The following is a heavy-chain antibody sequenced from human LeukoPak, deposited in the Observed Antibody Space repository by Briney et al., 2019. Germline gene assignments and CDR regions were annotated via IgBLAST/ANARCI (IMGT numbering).Heavy chain of an antibody. CDR1: GFTFSSYG. J-gene: IGHJ6*02. V-gene: IGHV3-33*08. CDR3: ASSLQASAYYYYGMDV. CDR2: IWYDGSNK. D-gene: IGHD4-11*01. Sequence: GGSLRLSCAASGFTFSSYGVHWVRQAPGKGLEWVAVIWYDGSNKYYADSVKGRFTISRDNSKSTLYLQMNSLRAGDTAVYYCASSLQASAYYYYGMDVWGQGTTVTVPS.